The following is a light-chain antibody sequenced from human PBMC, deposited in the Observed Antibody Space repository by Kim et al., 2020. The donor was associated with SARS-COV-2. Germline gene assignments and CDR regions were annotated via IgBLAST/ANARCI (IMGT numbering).Light chain of an antibody. V-gene: IGLV3-1*01. Sequence: SYELTQPPSVSVSPGQTASITCSGDKLGDKYACWYQQKPGQSPVLVIYQDIKRPSGIPERFSGSNSGNTATLTISGTQAMDEADYYCQAWDSSTVVFGGG. J-gene: IGLJ2*01. CDR2: QDI. CDR1: KLGDKY. CDR3: QAWDSSTVV.